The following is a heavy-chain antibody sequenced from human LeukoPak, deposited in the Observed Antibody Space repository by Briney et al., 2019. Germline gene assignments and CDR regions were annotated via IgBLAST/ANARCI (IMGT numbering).Heavy chain of an antibody. CDR3: ARHRSYYNKLFDY. CDR2: IYYSGST. CDR1: GGSISSTSYY. J-gene: IGHJ4*02. Sequence: SETLSLTCTVSGGSISSTSYYWGWIRQPPGKGLEWIGSIYYSGSTYYNPSLKSRVTISVDTSKNQFSLKLSSVTAADTAVYYCARHRSYYNKLFDYWGQGTLVTVSS. D-gene: IGHD3-10*01. V-gene: IGHV4-39*01.